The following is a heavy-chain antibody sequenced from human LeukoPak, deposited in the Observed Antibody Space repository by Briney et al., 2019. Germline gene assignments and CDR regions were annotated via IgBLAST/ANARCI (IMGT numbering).Heavy chain of an antibody. CDR2: IIPIFGTA. CDR3: ARAINWNYPDY. J-gene: IGHJ4*02. Sequence: SVKVSCKASGDTLSSYTITWVRQAPGHGLKWMGGIIPIFGTANYAQKFQGRVTITADESTSTAYMELSSLRSEDTAVYYCARAINWNYPDYWGQGTLVTVSS. CDR1: GDTLSSYT. V-gene: IGHV1-69*13. D-gene: IGHD1-20*01.